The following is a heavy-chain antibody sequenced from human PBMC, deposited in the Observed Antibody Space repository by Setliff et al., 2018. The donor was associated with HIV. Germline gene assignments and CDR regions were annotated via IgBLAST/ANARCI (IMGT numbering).Heavy chain of an antibody. V-gene: IGHV1-18*01. Sequence: ASVKVSCKPSGYTFTTYGLSWVRQAPGQGLEWMGWISTYSDETSSSQNLQGRLTMTTDESTSAAYMELSSLRSEDTAVYYCASPPRGYSFHYGLDVWGQGTTVTVS. J-gene: IGHJ6*02. CDR1: GYTFTTYG. D-gene: IGHD6-25*01. CDR3: ASPPRGYSFHYGLDV. CDR2: ISTYSDET.